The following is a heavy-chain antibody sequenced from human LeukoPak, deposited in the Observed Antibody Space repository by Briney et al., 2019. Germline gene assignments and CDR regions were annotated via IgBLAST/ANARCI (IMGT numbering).Heavy chain of an antibody. J-gene: IGHJ6*03. CDR2: IKDKTEGETT. CDR1: GFTFSKAW. CDR3: TTFGGRVPSAGRDYYYFLDL. Sequence: GGSLRLSCAASGFTFSKAWMSWVRQAPGKGLEWVGRIKDKTEGETTDYAAPLKGRFTISRDDSQHTLYLQVNSLKAEDTAVYFCTTFGGRVPSAGRDYYYFLDLWGKGTTVTVSS. D-gene: IGHD2-2*01. V-gene: IGHV3-15*01.